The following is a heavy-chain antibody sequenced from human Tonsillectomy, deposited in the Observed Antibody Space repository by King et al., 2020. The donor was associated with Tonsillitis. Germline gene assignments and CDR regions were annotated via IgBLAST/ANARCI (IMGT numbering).Heavy chain of an antibody. CDR2: IRYDGSSE. CDR3: AKGPRITTGTQDYNGMDV. V-gene: IGHV3-30*02. D-gene: IGHD1-1*01. CDR1: GFAFGTSN. Sequence: VQLVESGGGVVQPGGSMRLSCAASGFAFGTSNMHWVRQAPGKGLEWVAFIRYDGSSEEYADSVKGLFTISRDNAENTMYLQMNSLRAEDTAVYYCAKGPRITTGTQDYNGMDVWGQGTTVSVSS. J-gene: IGHJ6*02.